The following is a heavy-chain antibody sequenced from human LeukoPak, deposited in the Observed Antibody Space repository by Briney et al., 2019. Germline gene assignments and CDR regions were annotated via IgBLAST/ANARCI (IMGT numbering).Heavy chain of an antibody. J-gene: IGHJ4*02. Sequence: ASVTVSCKASGYTFISYGFSFVRQAPGQGLEWMGWISAYNGKTHYAQKLQGRVTMTTDTSTRTAYMELRSLRSDDTAVYYCARVRQHYDVLTGFDYWGQGTLVTVSS. CDR1: GYTFISYG. D-gene: IGHD3-9*01. CDR2: ISAYNGKT. V-gene: IGHV1-18*01. CDR3: ARVRQHYDVLTGFDY.